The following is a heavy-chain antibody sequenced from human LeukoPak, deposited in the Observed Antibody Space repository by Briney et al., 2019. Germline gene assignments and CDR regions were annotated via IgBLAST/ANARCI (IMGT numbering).Heavy chain of an antibody. CDR1: GGSFSGYY. J-gene: IGHJ3*02. CDR3: ARVRFLDYGDFYDAFDI. Sequence: PSETLSLTCAVYGGSFSGYYWSWIRQPPGKGLEWIGEINHSGSTNYNPSLKSRVTISVDTSKNQFSLKLSSVTAADTAVYYCARVRFLDYGDFYDAFDIWGQGTMVTVSS. D-gene: IGHD4-17*01. CDR2: INHSGST. V-gene: IGHV4-34*01.